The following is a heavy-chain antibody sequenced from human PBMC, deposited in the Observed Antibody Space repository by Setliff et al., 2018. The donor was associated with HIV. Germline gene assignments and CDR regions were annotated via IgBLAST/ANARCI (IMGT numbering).Heavy chain of an antibody. Sequence: ASVKVSCKASGYTFTSYTMHWVRQGPGQRLEWMGWINAGNGNTRYSQKFQGRVTMSRDTSASRAYMELSSLRSEDTAVYYCARDEYAFDFWGQGTLVTVSS. CDR2: INAGNGNT. V-gene: IGHV1-3*01. CDR3: ARDEYAFDF. D-gene: IGHD2-2*01. CDR1: GYTFTSYT. J-gene: IGHJ4*02.